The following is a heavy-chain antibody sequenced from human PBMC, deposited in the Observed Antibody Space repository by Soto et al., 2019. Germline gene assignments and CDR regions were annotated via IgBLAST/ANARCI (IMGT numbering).Heavy chain of an antibody. CDR1: GFTFSSYG. CDR3: AKDHIAAAGAGGFFDP. J-gene: IGHJ5*02. V-gene: IGHV3-30*18. CDR2: ISYDGSNK. Sequence: QVQLVESGGGVVQPGRSLRLSCAASGFTFSSYGMHWVRQAPGKGLEWVAVISYDGSNKYYADSVKGRFTISRDNSKNTLYLQMNSLRAEDTDVYYCAKDHIAAAGAGGFFDPWGQGTLVTVSS. D-gene: IGHD6-13*01.